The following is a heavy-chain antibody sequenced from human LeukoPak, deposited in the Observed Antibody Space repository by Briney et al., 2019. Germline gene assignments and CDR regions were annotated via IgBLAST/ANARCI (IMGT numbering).Heavy chain of an antibody. CDR2: INHSGST. J-gene: IGHJ4*02. CDR1: GGSFSGYY. D-gene: IGHD3-10*01. V-gene: IGHV4-34*01. Sequence: SETPSLTCAVYGGSFSGYYWSWIRQPPGKGLEWIGEINHSGSTNYNPSLKSRVTISVDTSKNQFSLKLSSVTAADTAVYYCARRLENRITMVRGTLKPYFDYWGQGTLVTVSS. CDR3: ARRLENRITMVRGTLKPYFDY.